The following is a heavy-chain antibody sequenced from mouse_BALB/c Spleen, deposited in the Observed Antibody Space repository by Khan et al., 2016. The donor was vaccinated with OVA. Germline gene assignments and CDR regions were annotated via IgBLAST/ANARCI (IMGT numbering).Heavy chain of an antibody. Sequence: EVQLQESGPGLVKPSQSLSLTCTVTGYSITSGYGWNWIRQFPGNKLECMGYISYSGSTNYKPHLKSRIPITRDTYKNQFFLQLKSVNTEDTATYYCARTASIKYWGQGTTLTVSS. CDR3: ARTASIKY. D-gene: IGHD2-10*02. CDR2: ISYSGST. CDR1: GYSITSGYG. J-gene: IGHJ2*01. V-gene: IGHV3-2*02.